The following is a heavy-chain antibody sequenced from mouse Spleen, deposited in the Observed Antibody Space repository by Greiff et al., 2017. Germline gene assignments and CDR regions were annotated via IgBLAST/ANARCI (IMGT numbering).Heavy chain of an antibody. D-gene: IGHD4-1*02. CDR2: IYPRSGNT. Sequence: QVQLQQSGAELARPGASVKLSCKASGYTFTSYGISWVKQRTGQGLEWIGEIYPRSGNTYYNEKFKGKATLTADKSSSTAYMELRSLTSEDSAVYFCARYGSFSTGTFAYWGQGTLVTVSA. V-gene: IGHV1-81*01. CDR1: GYTFTSYG. J-gene: IGHJ3*01. CDR3: ARYGSFSTGTFAY.